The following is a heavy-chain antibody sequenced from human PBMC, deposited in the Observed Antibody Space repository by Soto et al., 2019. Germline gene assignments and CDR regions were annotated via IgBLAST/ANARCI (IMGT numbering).Heavy chain of an antibody. CDR1: GFSFNNYG. V-gene: IGHV3-21*01. D-gene: IGHD2-2*01. CDR3: AREDSIIIPAVSDF. Sequence: PGGSLRLSCVASGFSFNNYGINWVRQAPGKGLEWVSSISKSDYTYYSDSVKGRFTISRDNAKNSVSLQMNTLRVEDTAVYYCAREDSIIIPAVSDFWGQGTLVTVSS. CDR2: ISKSDYT. J-gene: IGHJ4*02.